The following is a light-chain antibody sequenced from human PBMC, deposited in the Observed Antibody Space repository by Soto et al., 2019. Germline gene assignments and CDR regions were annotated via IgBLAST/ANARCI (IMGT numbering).Light chain of an antibody. J-gene: IGKJ3*01. CDR1: QSVSSY. Sequence: EIVLTQSPATLSLSPGERATLSCRASQSVSSYLAWYQQKPGQAPRLLIYAASNRATGIPARFSGSGSGTDFTLTISSLEPEDFAVYYCQQRSNWPPFFTFGPGTKVDIK. CDR2: AAS. V-gene: IGKV3-11*01. CDR3: QQRSNWPPFFT.